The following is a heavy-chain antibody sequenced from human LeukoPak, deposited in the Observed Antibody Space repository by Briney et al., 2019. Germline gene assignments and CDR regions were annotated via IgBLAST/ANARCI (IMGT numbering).Heavy chain of an antibody. Sequence: ASVKVSCKASGYTFTSYDINWVRQATGQGLEWMGWMNPNSGNTGCAQKFQGRVTMTRNTSISTAYMELSSLRSEDTAVYYCAREAYYDFWSGYLHNTSFDPWGQGTLVTVSS. CDR1: GYTFTSYD. CDR3: AREAYYDFWSGYLHNTSFDP. J-gene: IGHJ5*02. V-gene: IGHV1-8*01. D-gene: IGHD3-3*01. CDR2: MNPNSGNT.